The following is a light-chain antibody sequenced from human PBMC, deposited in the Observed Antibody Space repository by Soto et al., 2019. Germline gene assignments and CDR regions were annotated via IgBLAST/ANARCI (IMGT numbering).Light chain of an antibody. V-gene: IGKV1-12*01. CDR2: AAS. J-gene: IGKJ4*01. CDR3: QQANNFPLT. Sequence: DIPMTQSPSSVSASVGDTVSITCRASQGINNWLAWYQQKPGKAPQLLIYAASSLQSGVPSRFSGSGFGTDFTLTITSLQPEDFATYFCQQANNFPLTFGGGTKIEIK. CDR1: QGINNW.